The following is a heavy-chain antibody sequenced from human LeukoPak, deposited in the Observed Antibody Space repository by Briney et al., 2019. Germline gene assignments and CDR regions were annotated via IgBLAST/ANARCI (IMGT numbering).Heavy chain of an antibody. CDR3: ARHRFASAVILDY. V-gene: IGHV4-59*08. CDR2: FYYSGST. D-gene: IGHD2-21*02. Sequence: SETLSLTCSASGGAVTSFYWSWIPQSPGKGLVWIGYFYYSGSTKYNPSLKSRVPMSGDTSKNQLSLKLRSVTAADTAMYYCARHRFASAVILDYWGQGDPVTVSS. J-gene: IGHJ4*02. CDR1: GGAVTSFY.